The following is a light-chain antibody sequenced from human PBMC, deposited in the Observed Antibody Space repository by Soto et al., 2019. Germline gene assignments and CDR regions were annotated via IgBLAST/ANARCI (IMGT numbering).Light chain of an antibody. V-gene: IGKV3-20*01. J-gene: IGKJ5*01. CDR2: GAS. Sequence: IVMTQSPATLSVSPGERATLSCRASQSVSSNLAWYQQKPGQAPRLLIYGASSRATGIPDRFSGSGSGTDFTLTISRLEPEDFAVYYCQQYGSSITFGQGTRLEI. CDR3: QQYGSSIT. CDR1: QSVSSN.